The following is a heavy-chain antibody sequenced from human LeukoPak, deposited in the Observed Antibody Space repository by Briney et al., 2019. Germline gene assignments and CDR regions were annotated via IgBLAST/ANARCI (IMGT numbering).Heavy chain of an antibody. CDR2: INHSGST. CDR1: GGSISSSSYY. D-gene: IGHD3-16*02. Sequence: SETLSLTCTVSGGSISSSSYYWGWIRQPPGKGLEWIGEINHSGSTNYNPSLKSRVTISVDTSKNQFSLKLSSVTAADTAVYYCARGRDYVWGSYRYSPPDYWGQGTLVTVSS. J-gene: IGHJ4*02. V-gene: IGHV4-39*07. CDR3: ARGRDYVWGSYRYSPPDY.